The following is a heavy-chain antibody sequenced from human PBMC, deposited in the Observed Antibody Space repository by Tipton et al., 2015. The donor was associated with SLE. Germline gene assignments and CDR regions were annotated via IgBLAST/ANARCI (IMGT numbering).Heavy chain of an antibody. J-gene: IGHJ3*02. V-gene: IGHV4-59*07. CDR2: IYYSGST. D-gene: IGHD3-3*01. Sequence: TLSLTCTVSGGSISSYFWSWIRQPPGKGLEWIGYIYYSGSTNYNPSLKSRVTISVDTSKNQFSLRLSSVTAADTAAYYCARGGRIAIFGVATDGAFDIGGQGTMVTVSS. CDR3: ARGGRIAIFGVATDGAFDI. CDR1: GGSISSYF.